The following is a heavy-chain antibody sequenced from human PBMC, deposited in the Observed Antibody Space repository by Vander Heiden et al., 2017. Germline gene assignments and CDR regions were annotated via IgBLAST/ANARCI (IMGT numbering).Heavy chain of an antibody. CDR3: ARGGRGGYNYGALDI. J-gene: IGHJ3*02. Sequence: EVQLEESGGGLIQPGGSLRLSCAVSGLSVSSNYMSWVRQAPGKGLQWVSVIYSGGGTTYYADFAKGRFTISRDNSKNTLYLQMNSLRAEDTAIYYCARGGRGGYNYGALDIWGQGTMVTVSS. V-gene: IGHV3-53*01. CDR2: IYSGGGTT. D-gene: IGHD5-12*01. CDR1: GLSVSSNY.